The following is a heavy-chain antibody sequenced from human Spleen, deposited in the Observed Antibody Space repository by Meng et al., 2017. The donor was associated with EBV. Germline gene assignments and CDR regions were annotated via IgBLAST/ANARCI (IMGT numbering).Heavy chain of an antibody. V-gene: IGHV4-59*01. Sequence: SGHSLVTPSGSLSLTCTVAGGSINHYYWTWIRQPPGKGLECIGDIYYTGSTNYRPSLKSRVTISVDTSKNQFSLKLSSVTAADTAVYYCARVVTGRFDPWGQGILVTVSS. CDR3: ARVVTGRFDP. CDR2: IYYTGST. CDR1: GGSINHYY. J-gene: IGHJ5*01. D-gene: IGHD2-21*02.